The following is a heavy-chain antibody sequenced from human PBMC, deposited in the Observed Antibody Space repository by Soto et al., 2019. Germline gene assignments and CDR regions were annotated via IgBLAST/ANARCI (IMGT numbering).Heavy chain of an antibody. CDR2: ISWNSGSI. CDR3: AKEPQYSSGWYGNAFDI. J-gene: IGHJ3*02. V-gene: IGHV3-9*01. Sequence: SLRLSCAASGFTFDDYAMHWVRQAPGKGLEWVSGISWNSGSIGYADSVKGRFTISRDNAKNFLYLQMNSLRAEDTALYYCAKEPQYSSGWYGNAFDIWGQGTMVTVSS. D-gene: IGHD6-19*01. CDR1: GFTFDDYA.